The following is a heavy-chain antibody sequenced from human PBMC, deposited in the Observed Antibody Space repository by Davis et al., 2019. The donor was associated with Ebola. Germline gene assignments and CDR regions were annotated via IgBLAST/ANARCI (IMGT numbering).Heavy chain of an antibody. CDR1: GASFSGYY. CDR3: ARVKVPAGRGIWFYYYYGMDV. Sequence: GSLRLSCAVYGASFSGYYWTWIRQPPGKGLEWIGEINHSGSTNYNPSLKSRVTISVDTSKNQFSLKLNSVTAADTAVYYCARVKVPAGRGIWFYYYYGMDVWGQGTTVTVSS. D-gene: IGHD3-10*01. CDR2: INHSGST. J-gene: IGHJ6*02. V-gene: IGHV4-34*01.